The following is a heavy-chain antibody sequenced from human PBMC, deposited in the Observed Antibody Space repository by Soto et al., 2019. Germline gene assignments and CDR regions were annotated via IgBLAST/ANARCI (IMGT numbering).Heavy chain of an antibody. CDR3: AKDAAPGPLYDIPNWFDP. CDR2: ISGSGGST. CDR1: GFTFSSYA. D-gene: IGHD3-9*01. J-gene: IGHJ5*02. Sequence: RGSLRLSCAASGFTFSSYAMSWVRQAPGKGLEWVSAISGSGGSTYYADSVKGRFTISRDNSKNTLYLQMNSLRAEDTAVYYCAKDAAPGPLYDIPNWFDPWGQGTLVTVSS. V-gene: IGHV3-23*01.